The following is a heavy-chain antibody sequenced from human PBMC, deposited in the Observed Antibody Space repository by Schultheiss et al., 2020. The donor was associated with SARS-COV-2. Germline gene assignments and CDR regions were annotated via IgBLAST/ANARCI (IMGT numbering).Heavy chain of an antibody. J-gene: IGHJ3*02. CDR1: GGSISNNSYY. CDR2: IYYSGST. D-gene: IGHD3-22*01. Sequence: SETLSLTCTVSGGSISNNSYYWGWIRRPPGKGLEWIGSIYYSGSTYYNPSLKSRVTISVDTSKNQFSLKLSSVTAADTAVYYCARFVRVATTRSYYYDSSGYYYDAFDIWGQGTMVTVSS. CDR3: ARFVRVATTRSYYYDSSGYYYDAFDI. V-gene: IGHV4-39*01.